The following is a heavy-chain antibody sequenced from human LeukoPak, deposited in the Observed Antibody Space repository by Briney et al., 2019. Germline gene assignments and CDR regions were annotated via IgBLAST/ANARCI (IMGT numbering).Heavy chain of an antibody. V-gene: IGHV3-23*01. CDR1: QFTFTTCA. CDR3: AKVATWTYFDS. CDR2: IGDSGVPT. Sequence: GGSLRLSCAASQFTFTTCAMSWVRQAPGRGLEWVSSIGDSGVPTYSADSVKGRFTISRDNSQNTLYLQMNSLGADDTAVYYCAKVATWTYFDSWGQGTLVTVSS. D-gene: IGHD3/OR15-3a*01. J-gene: IGHJ4*02.